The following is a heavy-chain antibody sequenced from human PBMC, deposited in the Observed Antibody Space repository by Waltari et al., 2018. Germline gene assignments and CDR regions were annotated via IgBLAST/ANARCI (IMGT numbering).Heavy chain of an antibody. J-gene: IGHJ4*02. V-gene: IGHV4-4*07. CDR3: AREVLPNATIWRSYFDY. CDR1: GDSISSYY. CDR2: IYTGRHP. Sequence: QVQLQESGPGLVKPSETLSLTCTVSGDSISSYYWSWIRQPAGKGLEDIGRIYTGRHPNHNPTRDMRGTMSIDTSKNEFALKLSSVTAADTAVYYCAREVLPNATIWRSYFDYWGQGSLVTVSS. D-gene: IGHD5-12*01.